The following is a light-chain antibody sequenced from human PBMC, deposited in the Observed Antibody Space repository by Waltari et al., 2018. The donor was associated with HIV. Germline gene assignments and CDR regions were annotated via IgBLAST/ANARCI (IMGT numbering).Light chain of an antibody. Sequence: QSVVTQPPSASGTPGQRVTISCSGSSVGSNYVYWYQQLPGTAPKLLIYRNNQRPSGVPDRFSGSMSDTSVSLAISGLRSEDEADYYCATWDDWLSGWVFGGGTKLTVL. CDR1: SVGSNY. V-gene: IGLV1-47*01. J-gene: IGLJ3*02. CDR3: ATWDDWLSGWV. CDR2: RNN.